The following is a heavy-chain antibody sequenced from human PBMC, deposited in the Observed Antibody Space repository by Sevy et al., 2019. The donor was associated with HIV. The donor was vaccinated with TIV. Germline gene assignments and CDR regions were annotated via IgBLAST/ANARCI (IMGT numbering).Heavy chain of an antibody. CDR3: ARTLRGNFDSRASAFDI. J-gene: IGHJ3*02. V-gene: IGHV4-38-2*01. CDR2: IFHSGST. D-gene: IGHD3-22*01. CDR1: GYSIRSDDY. Sequence: PENLSLTCAVSGYSIRSDDYWVWIRQPPGKGLEWIGNIFHSGSTYYKPSLKSRVSVSVHTSMNQFSLKLNSVTAADTAVYYCARTLRGNFDSRASAFDIWGQGTMVPVSS.